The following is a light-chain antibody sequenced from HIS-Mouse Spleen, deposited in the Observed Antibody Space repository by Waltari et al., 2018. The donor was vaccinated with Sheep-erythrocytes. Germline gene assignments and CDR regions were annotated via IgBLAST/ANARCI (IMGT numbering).Light chain of an antibody. J-gene: IGLJ1*01. V-gene: IGLV2-11*01. CDR1: SSDVGGYNY. CDR3: CSYAGSYNHV. Sequence: QSALPQPRSVSGSPGQSVTIPLPGPSSDVGGYNYVSWYQQHPGKAPKLMIYDVSKRPSGVPDRFSGSKSGNTASLTISGLQAEDEADYYCCSYAGSYNHVFATGTKVTVL. CDR2: DVS.